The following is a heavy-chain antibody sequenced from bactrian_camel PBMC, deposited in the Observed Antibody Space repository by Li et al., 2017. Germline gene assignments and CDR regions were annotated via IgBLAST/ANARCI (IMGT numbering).Heavy chain of an antibody. CDR3: AADPNRRWCTRVGDLGTTDI. CDR2: IGSGGGTT. V-gene: IGHV3S25*01. J-gene: IGHJ4*01. CDR1: GFTSSSYW. D-gene: IGHD1*01. Sequence: QLVESGGGLVQPGGSLRLSCVVSGFTSSSYWMYWVRQAPGKGLEWVSTIGSGGGTTYYADSVKGRFTTSRDNAKNSVYLQMNSLKPEDTAMYYCAADPNRRWCTRVGDLGTTDIWGRGTQVTVS.